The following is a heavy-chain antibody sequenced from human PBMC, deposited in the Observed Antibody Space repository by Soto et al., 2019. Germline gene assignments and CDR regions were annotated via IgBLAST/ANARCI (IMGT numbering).Heavy chain of an antibody. D-gene: IGHD5-12*01. CDR1: GFTVSSNY. V-gene: IGHV3-53*01. CDR3: ARQEDGYNYNYCYGMDV. J-gene: IGHJ6*02. CDR2: IYSGGST. Sequence: GGSLRLSCAASGFTVSSNYMSWVRQAPGKGLEWVSVIYSGGSTYYADSVEGRFTISRDNSKNTLYLQMNSLRAEDTAVYYFARQEDGYNYNYCYGMDVWGQGTTVTVSS.